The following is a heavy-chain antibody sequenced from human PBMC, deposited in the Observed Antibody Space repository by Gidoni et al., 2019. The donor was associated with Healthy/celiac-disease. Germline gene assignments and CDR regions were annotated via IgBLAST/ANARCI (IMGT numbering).Heavy chain of an antibody. CDR2: IYYSGST. D-gene: IGHD5-18*01. V-gene: IGHV4-59*01. Sequence: QVQLQESGPGLVKPSETLSLTCTVSGGSISSYYWSWIRQPPGKGLEWIGYIYYSGSTNYNPSLKSRVTISVDTSKNQFSLKLSSVTAADTAVYYCARDRSYGYRALGIDYWGQGTLVTVSS. CDR3: ARDRSYGYRALGIDY. CDR1: GGSISSYY. J-gene: IGHJ4*02.